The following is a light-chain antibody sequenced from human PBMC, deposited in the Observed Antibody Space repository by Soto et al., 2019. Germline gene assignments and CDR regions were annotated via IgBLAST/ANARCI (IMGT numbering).Light chain of an antibody. CDR2: DNN. Sequence: QSVLTQPPSVSAAPGQKVTISCSGSSSNIGNNYVSWYQQFPGTAPKLLISDNNKRHSGIPDRFSGSKSGTSATLDITGLKTGDEADYYRGTWDSSLSAVVFGGGTKLTVL. J-gene: IGLJ2*01. V-gene: IGLV1-51*01. CDR1: SSNIGNNY. CDR3: GTWDSSLSAVV.